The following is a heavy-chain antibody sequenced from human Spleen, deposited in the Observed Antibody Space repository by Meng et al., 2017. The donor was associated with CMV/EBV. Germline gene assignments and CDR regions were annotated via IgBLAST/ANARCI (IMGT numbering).Heavy chain of an antibody. CDR2: IFYTGST. D-gene: IGHD5-12*01. Sequence: SETLSLTCTVSGGSISSYYWSWLRQPPGKGLEWIGYIFYTGSTNYNPSLKSRVSISVDSSKNQFSLKLNSVTAADTALYYCARDVPRHFGYVYYGMDVWGQGTTVTVS. CDR3: ARDVPRHFGYVYYGMDV. J-gene: IGHJ6*02. V-gene: IGHV4-59*01. CDR1: GGSISSYY.